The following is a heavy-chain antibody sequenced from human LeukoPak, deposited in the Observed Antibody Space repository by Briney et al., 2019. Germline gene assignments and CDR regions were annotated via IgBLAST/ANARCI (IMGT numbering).Heavy chain of an antibody. V-gene: IGHV1-8*01. CDR1: GYTFTSYD. Sequence: ASVKVSCKASGYTFTSYDINWVRQATGQGLEWMGWMNPNSGNTGYAQKFQGRVTMTRNTSISTAYMELSSLRSEDTAVYYCARGLFGNYFDRLLYKADKYYFDYWGQGTLVTVSS. D-gene: IGHD3-9*01. CDR3: ARGLFGNYFDRLLYKADKYYFDY. J-gene: IGHJ4*02. CDR2: MNPNSGNT.